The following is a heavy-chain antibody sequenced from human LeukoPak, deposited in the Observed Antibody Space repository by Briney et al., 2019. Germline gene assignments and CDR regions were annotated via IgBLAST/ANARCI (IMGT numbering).Heavy chain of an antibody. CDR3: AREVIEGYYYYGMDV. Sequence: PGGSLRLSCAASGFTFSSYSMNWVRQAPGKGLEWVSSISSSSSYIYYADSVKGRFTISRDNAKNSLYLQMNSLRAEDTAVYYCAREVIEGYYYYGMDVWGQGTTVTVSS. CDR2: ISSSSSYI. CDR1: GFTFSSYS. V-gene: IGHV3-21*01. J-gene: IGHJ6*02.